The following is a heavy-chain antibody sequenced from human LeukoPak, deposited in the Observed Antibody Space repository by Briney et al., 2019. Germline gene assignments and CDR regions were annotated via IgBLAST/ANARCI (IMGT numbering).Heavy chain of an antibody. D-gene: IGHD3-3*01. CDR2: ISYDGSTK. CDR3: ARAAVANTYKDFWSGPAGD. V-gene: IGHV3-30*03. Sequence: SGGSLRLSCAASGFTFSSSGMHWVRQAPGKGLEWVAVISYDGSTKYYADSVRGRFTIPRDNSKNTLYLQMNSLRAEDTAVYYCARAAVANTYKDFWSGPAGDWGQGTLVTVSS. CDR1: GFTFSSSG. J-gene: IGHJ4*02.